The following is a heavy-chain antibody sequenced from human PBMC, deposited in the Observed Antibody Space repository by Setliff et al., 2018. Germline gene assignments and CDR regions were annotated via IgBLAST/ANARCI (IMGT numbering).Heavy chain of an antibody. CDR3: ARGSRGFDY. J-gene: IGHJ4*02. CDR2: IYTDNGNT. Sequence: ASVKVSCKASGYTFSANAIHWVRQAPGQRLEWMGFIYTDNGNTKYSKNFQDRVAITRDTSASTAYMELRSLTSEDTAVYFCARGSRGFDYWGQGALVTVSS. V-gene: IGHV1-3*04. CDR1: GYTFSANA.